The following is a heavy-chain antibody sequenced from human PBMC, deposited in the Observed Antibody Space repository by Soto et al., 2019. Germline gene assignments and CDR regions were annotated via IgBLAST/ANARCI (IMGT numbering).Heavy chain of an antibody. CDR3: ARLTTVVTPHYGGMDV. J-gene: IGHJ6*02. CDR2: ISSSSSTT. Sequence: PGESLRLSSAASGFTFSIYSMNWVRQAPGKGLEWVSYISSSSSTTYHADPAKGRFTISRDNAKNSLYLQMNSLRDEDTAVYYCARLTTVVTPHYGGMDVWGQGTTVTVSS. D-gene: IGHD4-17*01. CDR1: GFTFSIYS. V-gene: IGHV3-48*02.